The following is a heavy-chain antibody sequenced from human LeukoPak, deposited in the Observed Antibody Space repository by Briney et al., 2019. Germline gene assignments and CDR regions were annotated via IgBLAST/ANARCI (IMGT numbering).Heavy chain of an antibody. Sequence: PSETLSLTCAVYGGSFSGYYWSWIRQPPGKGLEWIGEINHSGSTNYNPSLKSRVTISVDTSKNQFSLKLSSVTAADTAVYYCARGIVVVPAASPTHFDYWGQGNLVTVSS. CDR1: GGSFSGYY. CDR3: ARGIVVVPAASPTHFDY. V-gene: IGHV4-34*01. CDR2: INHSGST. D-gene: IGHD2-2*01. J-gene: IGHJ4*02.